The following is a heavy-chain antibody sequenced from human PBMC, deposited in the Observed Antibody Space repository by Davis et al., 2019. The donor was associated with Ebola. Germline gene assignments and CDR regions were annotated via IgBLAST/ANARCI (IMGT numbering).Heavy chain of an antibody. V-gene: IGHV4-59*01. CDR1: GGSISSYY. CDR2: IYYSGST. J-gene: IGHJ4*02. CDR3: ARGRIAARLSLFDY. D-gene: IGHD6-6*01. Sequence: MPGGSLRLSCTVSGGSISSYYWSWIRQPPGKGLEWIGYIYYSGSTNYNPSLKSRVTISVDTSKNQFSLKLSSVTAADTAVYYCARGRIAARLSLFDYWGQGTLVTVSS.